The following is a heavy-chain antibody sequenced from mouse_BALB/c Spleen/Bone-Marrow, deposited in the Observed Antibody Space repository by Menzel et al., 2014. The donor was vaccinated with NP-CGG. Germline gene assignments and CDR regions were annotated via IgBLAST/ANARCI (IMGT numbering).Heavy chain of an antibody. D-gene: IGHD2-10*02. CDR2: IDPSDSEI. J-gene: IGHJ2*01. CDR1: GYTFTGYW. Sequence: QVQLQQSGAEGVRPGASVKLSCKASGYTFTGYWMNWVKQRPGQGLEWIGMIDPSDSEIHYNPMFRDKATLTVDKSSSTAYMQLSSLTSDDSAVYYCVRKYGKGGDYWGQGTTLTVSS. V-gene: IGHV1-61*01. CDR3: VRKYGKGGDY.